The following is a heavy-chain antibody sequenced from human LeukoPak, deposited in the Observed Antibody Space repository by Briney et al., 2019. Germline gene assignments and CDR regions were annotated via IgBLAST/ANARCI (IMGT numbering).Heavy chain of an antibody. CDR1: GYTFGNYG. V-gene: IGHV1-2*02. CDR3: ASAFLGSSGWISWFDP. CDR2: INPNSGGT. J-gene: IGHJ5*02. D-gene: IGHD6-19*01. Sequence: ASVKVSCKAAGYTFGNYGIKWVRQAPGQGLEWVGWINPNSGGTNYAQKFQGRVTMTRDTSISTAYMELSRLRSDDTAVYYCASAFLGSSGWISWFDPWGQGTLVTVSS.